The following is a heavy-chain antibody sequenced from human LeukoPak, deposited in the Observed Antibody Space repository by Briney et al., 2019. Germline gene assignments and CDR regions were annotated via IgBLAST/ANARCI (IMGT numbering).Heavy chain of an antibody. CDR1: GFTFSGYG. Sequence: GGSLRLSCAASGFTFSGYGLSWVRQAPGKGLEWVSAISGGGGTTYYAASVKGRFTISRDNSKNTLYLQMNSLRAEDTAIYYCAKVTYGSGTYGAFDLWGQGTLVTVSS. CDR2: ISGGGGTT. J-gene: IGHJ4*02. CDR3: AKVTYGSGTYGAFDL. V-gene: IGHV3-23*01. D-gene: IGHD3-10*01.